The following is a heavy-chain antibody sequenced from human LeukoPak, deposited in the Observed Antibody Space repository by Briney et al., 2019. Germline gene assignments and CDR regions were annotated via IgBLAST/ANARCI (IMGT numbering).Heavy chain of an antibody. V-gene: IGHV3-11*01. CDR2: ISASGNVI. Sequence: GGFLRLSCASSGFVFSDYYMSWIRHVPGKGLEWISYISASGNVIYSVDSVKGRFTISRDNAKSLLYLQMNSLRADDTAVYFCAAEVSPKVFDYRGQGTLVTVSS. J-gene: IGHJ4*02. CDR1: GFVFSDYY. CDR3: AAEVSPKVFDY.